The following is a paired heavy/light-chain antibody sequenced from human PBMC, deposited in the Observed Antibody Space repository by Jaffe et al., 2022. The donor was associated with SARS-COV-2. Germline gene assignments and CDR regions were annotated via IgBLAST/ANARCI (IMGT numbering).Light chain of an antibody. CDR3: CSYGGSYSFVL. J-gene: IGLJ2*01. Sequence: QSALTQPRSVSGSPGQSVTISCTGTSSDVGAYNYVSWYQHHPGKAPKLIIYRVTERASGVPDRFSGSKSGNTASLTISGLQAEDDSDYYCCSYGGSYSFVLFGGGTKLTVL. CDR2: RVT. V-gene: IGLV2-11*01. CDR1: SSDVGAYNY.
Heavy chain of an antibody. D-gene: IGHD2-8*01. Sequence: QLQLQESGPGLVKPSETLSLTCTVSGGSIGSSTHYGAWIRQSPGKGLEWIGGIHYSGSTYYNPSLKSRVTISVDTSKNEFSLKLSSVTAADTAVYYCASPHGASQLYYLDYWGQGALVTVSS. CDR3: ASPHGASQLYYLDY. V-gene: IGHV4-39*01. J-gene: IGHJ4*02. CDR1: GGSIGSSTHY. CDR2: IHYSGST.